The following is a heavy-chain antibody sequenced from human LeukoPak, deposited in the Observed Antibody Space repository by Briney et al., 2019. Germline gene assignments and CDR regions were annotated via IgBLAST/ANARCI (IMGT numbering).Heavy chain of an antibody. CDR2: FDPEDGET. J-gene: IGHJ5*02. D-gene: IGHD1-1*01. Sequence: GASVKVSCKVSGYTLTELSMHWVRQAPGKGLEWMGGFDPEDGETIYAQKFQGRVTMTEDTSTDTAYMELSSLRSEDTAVYYCATDSRARHCFDPWGQGTLVTVSS. V-gene: IGHV1-24*01. CDR3: ATDSRARHCFDP. CDR1: GYTLTELS.